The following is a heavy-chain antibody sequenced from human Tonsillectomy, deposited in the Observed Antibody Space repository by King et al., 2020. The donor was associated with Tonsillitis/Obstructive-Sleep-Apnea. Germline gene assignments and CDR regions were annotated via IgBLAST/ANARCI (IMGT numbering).Heavy chain of an antibody. Sequence: VQRVESGAEGKKPGESLKISCKGSGYSFTSYCIVWVRQMPGKGLEWMGTIYPGDSDTRYSPSFQGQVTISAEKSIRTAYLQWSSLKASDTAMYYCARVAVAGTSWFDPWGQGTLVTVSS. CDR2: IYPGDSDT. CDR3: ARVAVAGTSWFDP. D-gene: IGHD6-19*01. J-gene: IGHJ5*02. CDR1: GYSFTSYC. V-gene: IGHV5-51*01.